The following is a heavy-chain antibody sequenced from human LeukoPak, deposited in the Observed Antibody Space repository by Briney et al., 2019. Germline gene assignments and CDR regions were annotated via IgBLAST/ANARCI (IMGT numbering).Heavy chain of an antibody. V-gene: IGHV4-38-2*01. J-gene: IGHJ4*02. D-gene: IGHD2-8*02. Sequence: SETLSLTCAVSDYSISSGYYWRWIRQPPGKGLEWIGSIYHSGSTFYNPSLKSPVTMSVDTSKNQFSPKLSSVTAADTAVYYCARLVIGAYFDYWGQGTLVTVSS. CDR1: DYSISSGYY. CDR2: IYHSGST. CDR3: ARLVIGAYFDY.